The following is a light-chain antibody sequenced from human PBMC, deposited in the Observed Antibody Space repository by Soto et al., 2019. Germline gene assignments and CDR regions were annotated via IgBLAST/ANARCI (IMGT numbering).Light chain of an antibody. J-gene: IGKJ3*01. V-gene: IGKV3-20*01. CDR3: QQFGSSTPVT. CDR2: ETS. Sequence: EIVLTQSPGTLSLSPGERATLSCRASQSVSSGYLAWYQQKPGQPPRLLIYETSSRATGIPDRFSGSGSGTDFTLTISSLEPEDFAVYYCQQFGSSTPVTFGQGTRVDIK. CDR1: QSVSSGY.